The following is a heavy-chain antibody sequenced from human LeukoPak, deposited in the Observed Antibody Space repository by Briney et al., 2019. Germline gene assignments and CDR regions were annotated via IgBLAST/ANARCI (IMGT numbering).Heavy chain of an antibody. J-gene: IGHJ4*02. CDR3: ARDSVAYCGGDCYPYYFDY. D-gene: IGHD2-21*02. V-gene: IGHV1-46*01. CDR2: INPSGGST. Sequence: ASVKVSCKASGYTFTSYYMHWVRQAPGQGLEWMGIINPSGGSTSYAQKFQGRVTMTRDMSTSTVYMELSSLRSEDTAVYYCARDSVAYCGGDCYPYYFDYWGQGTLVTVSS. CDR1: GYTFTSYY.